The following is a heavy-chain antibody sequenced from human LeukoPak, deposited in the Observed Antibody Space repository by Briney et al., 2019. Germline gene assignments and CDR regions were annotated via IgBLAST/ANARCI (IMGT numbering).Heavy chain of an antibody. D-gene: IGHD1-26*01. V-gene: IGHV1-18*01. CDR3: ARVYQYSGSYPNTTWTWYFDL. CDR1: GYTFNSYS. CDR2: INAYNGNT. J-gene: IGHJ2*01. Sequence: VASVKVSCKASGYTFNSYSINWVRQAPGQGLEWMGSINAYNGNTNYAQKVQGRVTMTTDTSTSTAYMELRSLRSDDTALYYCARVYQYSGSYPNTTWTWYFDLWGRGTLVTVSS.